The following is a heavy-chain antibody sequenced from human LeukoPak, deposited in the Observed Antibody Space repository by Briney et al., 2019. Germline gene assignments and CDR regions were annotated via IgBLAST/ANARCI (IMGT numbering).Heavy chain of an antibody. Sequence: SETLSLTCAVYGGSFSGYYWSWIRQPPGKGLEWIGEIYQSGKTNYNPSLKSRVTISLDTSKNQVSLVLSSVAAADTAVYYCAKDPPAGIETLDQWGQGILVTVSS. V-gene: IGHV4-34*01. CDR2: IYQSGKT. CDR1: GGSFSGYY. D-gene: IGHD6-19*01. J-gene: IGHJ4*02. CDR3: AKDPPAGIETLDQ.